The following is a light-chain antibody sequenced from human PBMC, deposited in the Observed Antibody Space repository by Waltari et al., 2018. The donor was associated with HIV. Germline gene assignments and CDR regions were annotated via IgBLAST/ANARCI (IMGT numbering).Light chain of an antibody. CDR3: CSYAGSYNWV. CDR1: SSDVGGYNY. CDR2: DVS. V-gene: IGLV2-11*01. J-gene: IGLJ3*02. Sequence: QSALTQPRSVSGSPGQSVTISCTGTSSDVGGYNYVSGYQQHPGKAPKLMIYDVSKRPSGVPDRFSGSKSGNTASLTISGLQAEDEADYYCCSYAGSYNWVFGGGTKLTVL.